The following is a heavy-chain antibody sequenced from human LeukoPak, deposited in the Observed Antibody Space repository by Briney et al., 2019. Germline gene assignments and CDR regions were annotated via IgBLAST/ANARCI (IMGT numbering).Heavy chain of an antibody. D-gene: IGHD6-19*01. CDR1: GYSFTTYW. J-gene: IGHJ3*02. V-gene: IGHV5-51*01. Sequence: GESLKISRQGSGYSFTTYWIGWVRQMPGKGLEWLGIIYPGDSDTRYSQSFRGQVTISVDKSISTAYLQWSSLKATDTAMYYCARTKHEQWPDAFDIWGQGTMVTVSS. CDR2: IYPGDSDT. CDR3: ARTKHEQWPDAFDI.